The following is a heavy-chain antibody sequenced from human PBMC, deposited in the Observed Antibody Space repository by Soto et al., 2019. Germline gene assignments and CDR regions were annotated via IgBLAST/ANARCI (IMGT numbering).Heavy chain of an antibody. Sequence: QVQLQESGPGLVKPSETLSLTCTVSGGSISSYYWSWIRQPPGKGLEWIGYIYYSGSTNYNPSLKSRVTISVDTSKNPFSLKLSSVTAADTAVYYCARDLPHYYYGSGSYYKAEGHWFDPWGQGTLVTVSS. D-gene: IGHD3-10*01. CDR1: GGSISSYY. J-gene: IGHJ5*02. V-gene: IGHV4-59*01. CDR3: ARDLPHYYYGSGSYYKAEGHWFDP. CDR2: IYYSGST.